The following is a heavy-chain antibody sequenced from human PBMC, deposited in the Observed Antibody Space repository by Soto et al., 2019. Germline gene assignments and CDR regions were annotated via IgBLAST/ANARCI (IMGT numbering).Heavy chain of an antibody. CDR1: GGSISSYY. D-gene: IGHD2-15*01. CDR2: IYYSGST. J-gene: IGHJ6*03. CDR3: ARLTSCSGGSCYFDYYYYYMGV. V-gene: IGHV4-59*08. Sequence: SETLSLTCTVSGGSISSYYWSWIRQPPGKGLEWIGYIYYSGSTNYNPSLKSRVTISVDTSKNQFSLKLSSVTAADTAVYYCARLTSCSGGSCYFDYYYYYMGVWGKGTTVTVSS.